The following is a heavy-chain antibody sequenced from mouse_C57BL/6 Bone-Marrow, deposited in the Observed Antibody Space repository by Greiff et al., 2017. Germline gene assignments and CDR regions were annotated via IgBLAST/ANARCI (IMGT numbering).Heavy chain of an antibody. CDR1: GFTFSDYY. V-gene: IGHV5-12*01. J-gene: IGHJ4*01. D-gene: IGHD2-4*01. CDR3: ARPPLYYDYAGYAIDY. CDR2: ISNGGGST. Sequence: EVQLVESGGGLVQPGGSLKLSCAASGFTFSDYYMYWVRQTPEKRLEWVAYISNGGGSTYYPVTVKGRFTISRDNAKNTLYLQMSRLQSEDTAMFSCARPPLYYDYAGYAIDYWGQGTSVTVSS.